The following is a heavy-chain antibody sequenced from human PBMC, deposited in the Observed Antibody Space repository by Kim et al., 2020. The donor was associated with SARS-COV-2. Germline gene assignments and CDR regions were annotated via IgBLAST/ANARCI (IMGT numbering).Heavy chain of an antibody. CDR1: GFTFSSYA. J-gene: IGHJ4*02. Sequence: GGSLRLSCAASGFTFSSYAMHWVRQAPGKGLEWVAVISYDGSNKYYADSVKGRFTISSDNSKNTLYLQMNSLRAEDTAVYSCARDPDTAIYYWFQCTLVT. V-gene: IGHV3-30-3*01. CDR2: ISYDGSNK. CDR3: ARDPDTAIYY. D-gene: IGHD5-18*01.